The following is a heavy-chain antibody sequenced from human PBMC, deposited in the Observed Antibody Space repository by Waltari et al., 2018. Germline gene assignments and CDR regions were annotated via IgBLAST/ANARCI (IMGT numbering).Heavy chain of an antibody. Sequence: VQLMETGGGLIQPGGSLRVSCAASGCTVPHYHLAWVRQISGQGLEWVSSLHNGVETYYADSVKGRFTVFSDNSKNTVLLQMNSLRAEDTAFYYCARIRPTTTSGWVPFDYWGQGTLVTVS. D-gene: IGHD6-19*01. CDR3: ARIRPTTTSGWVPFDY. J-gene: IGHJ4*02. V-gene: IGHV3-53*02. CDR1: GCTVPHYH. CDR2: LHNGVET.